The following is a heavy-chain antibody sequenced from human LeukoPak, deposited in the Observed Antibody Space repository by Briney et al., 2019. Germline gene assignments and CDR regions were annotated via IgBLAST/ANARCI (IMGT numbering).Heavy chain of an antibody. CDR2: FDPEDGET. D-gene: IGHD2-2*02. CDR3: ATVNCSSTSCYNDY. Sequence: ASVKVSCKVSGYTLTELSMHWVRQAPGKGLEWMGGFDPEDGETIYAQKFQGRVTMTEDTSTDTAYMELSSLRSEDTAVYYCATVNCSSTSCYNDYWGQRTLVTVSS. CDR1: GYTLTELS. J-gene: IGHJ4*02. V-gene: IGHV1-24*01.